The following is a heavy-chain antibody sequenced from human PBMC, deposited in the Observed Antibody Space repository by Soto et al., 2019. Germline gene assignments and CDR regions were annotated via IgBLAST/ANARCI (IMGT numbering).Heavy chain of an antibody. D-gene: IGHD1-26*01. Sequence: PGGSLRLSCAASGFTFSNAWMNWVRQAPGKGLEWVGRIKSKTDGGTTDYAAPVKGRFTISRDDSKNTLYLQMNSLKTEDTAVYYCTASIVGATTLDYWGQGTVVTVSS. CDR2: IKSKTDGGTT. V-gene: IGHV3-15*07. CDR3: TASIVGATTLDY. J-gene: IGHJ4*02. CDR1: GFTFSNAW.